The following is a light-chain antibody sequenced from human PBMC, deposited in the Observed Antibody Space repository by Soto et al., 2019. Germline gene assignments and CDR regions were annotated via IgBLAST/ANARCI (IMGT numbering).Light chain of an antibody. Sequence: EIVLTQSPGTLSLSPGERATLSCRASQSITSNFVAWYQQKPGQAPRLLIYGASTRAAGVPDSFSGSGSGTDFTLTITRLQPEDFAVYYCQQYGRSPPLYTFGQGTKLGI. J-gene: IGKJ2*01. CDR1: QSITSNF. V-gene: IGKV3-20*01. CDR2: GAS. CDR3: QQYGRSPPLYT.